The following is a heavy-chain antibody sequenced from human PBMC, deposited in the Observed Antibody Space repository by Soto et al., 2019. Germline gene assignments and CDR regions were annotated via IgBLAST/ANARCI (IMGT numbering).Heavy chain of an antibody. D-gene: IGHD2-8*01. CDR1: GGSISSGGYY. Sequence: SETLSLTCTVSGGSISSGGYYWSWIRQHPGTGLEWIGYIYYSGSTYYNPSLKSRVTISVDTSKNQFSLKLTSVTAAATAVYYCARYRMRNWFDPWGQGTLVTVSS. J-gene: IGHJ5*02. V-gene: IGHV4-31*03. CDR3: ARYRMRNWFDP. CDR2: IYYSGST.